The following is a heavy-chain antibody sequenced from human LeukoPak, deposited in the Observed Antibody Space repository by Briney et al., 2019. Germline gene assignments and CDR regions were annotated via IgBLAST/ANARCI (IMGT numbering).Heavy chain of an antibody. CDR3: ARSITGTFNWFDP. CDR1: GGTFSSYA. J-gene: IGHJ5*02. D-gene: IGHD1-7*01. V-gene: IGHV1-69*13. CDR2: IIPIFGTA. Sequence: SVKVSCKASGGTFSSYAISWVRQAPGQGLEWMGGIIPIFGTANYAQKFQGRVTITADESTSTAYMELSRLRSEDTAVYYCARSITGTFNWFDPWGQGTLVTVSS.